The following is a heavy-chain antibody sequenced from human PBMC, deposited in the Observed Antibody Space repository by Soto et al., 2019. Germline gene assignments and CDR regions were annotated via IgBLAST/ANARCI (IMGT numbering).Heavy chain of an antibody. CDR1: GYTFTSYA. D-gene: IGHD2-2*02. Sequence: VSVKVSCKASGYTFTSYAMHWVRQAPGQRLEWMGWINAGNGNTKYSQKFQGRVTITRDTSASTAYMELSSLRSEDTAVYYCAKSASVPAAIAYWGQGTLLTVSS. CDR2: INAGNGNT. V-gene: IGHV1-3*01. CDR3: AKSASVPAAIAY. J-gene: IGHJ4*02.